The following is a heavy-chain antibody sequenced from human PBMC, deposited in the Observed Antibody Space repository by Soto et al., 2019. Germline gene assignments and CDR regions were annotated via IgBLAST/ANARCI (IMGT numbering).Heavy chain of an antibody. V-gene: IGHV4-31*03. D-gene: IGHD3-10*01. J-gene: IGHJ6*02. CDR1: GGSISSGGYY. Sequence: SETLSLTCTVSGGSISSGGYYWSWIRQHPGKGLEWIGYIYYSGSTYYNPSLKSRVTISVDTSKNQFSLKLSSVTAADTAVYYCARDPIWFGEFLGHNYYYGMDVWGQGTTVTVSS. CDR2: IYYSGST. CDR3: ARDPIWFGEFLGHNYYYGMDV.